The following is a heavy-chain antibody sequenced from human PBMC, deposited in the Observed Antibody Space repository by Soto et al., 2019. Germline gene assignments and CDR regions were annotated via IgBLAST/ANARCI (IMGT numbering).Heavy chain of an antibody. CDR3: ARLAAAGLTYYYYGMDV. CDR2: ISSSSSYI. V-gene: IGHV3-21*01. CDR1: GFTFSSYS. D-gene: IGHD6-13*01. J-gene: IGHJ6*02. Sequence: GGSLRLSCAASGFTFSSYSMNWVRQAPGKGLEWVSSISSSSSYIYYADSVKGRFTISRDNAKNSLYLQMNSLRAEDTAVYYCARLAAAGLTYYYYGMDVWGQGTTVTVSS.